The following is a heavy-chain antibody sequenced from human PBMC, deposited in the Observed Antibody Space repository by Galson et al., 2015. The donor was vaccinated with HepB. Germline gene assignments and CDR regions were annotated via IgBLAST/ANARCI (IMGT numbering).Heavy chain of an antibody. CDR3: ARMEEDP. V-gene: IGHV3-30-3*01. Sequence: SLRLSCAASGFTFSSYAMHWVRQAPGKGLEWVAAILYDGSIKNYADSVKGRFTFSRDNSKKMLYLQMNSLRAEDTAVYYCARMEEDPWGQGTLVTVSS. CDR2: ILYDGSIK. CDR1: GFTFSSYA. D-gene: IGHD1-1*01. J-gene: IGHJ5*02.